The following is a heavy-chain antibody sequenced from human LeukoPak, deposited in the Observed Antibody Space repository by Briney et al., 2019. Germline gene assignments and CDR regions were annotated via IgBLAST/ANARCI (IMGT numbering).Heavy chain of an antibody. CDR2: IKQDGSEK. Sequence: GGSLRLSCAASGFTFSSYWMSWVRQAPGKGLEWVANIKQDGSEKYYVDSVKGRFTISRDNAKNSLYLRMNSLRAEDTAVYYCAKSNIVGATDYWGQGTLVTVSS. D-gene: IGHD1-26*01. J-gene: IGHJ4*02. CDR3: AKSNIVGATDY. CDR1: GFTFSSYW. V-gene: IGHV3-7*03.